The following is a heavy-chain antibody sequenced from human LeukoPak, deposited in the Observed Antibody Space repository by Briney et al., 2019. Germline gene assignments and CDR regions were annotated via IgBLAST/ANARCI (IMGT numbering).Heavy chain of an antibody. CDR1: GGSIGSYF. Sequence: SETLSPTCTVSGGSIGSYFWTWIRQPPGKGLECIGYIFYSGRTNYNPSLKSRVTISADTSKNQFSLKLSSVTDADTAVYYCARIYGSGSYVDYWGQGTLVTVSS. D-gene: IGHD3-10*01. V-gene: IGHV4-59*01. J-gene: IGHJ4*02. CDR2: IFYSGRT. CDR3: ARIYGSGSYVDY.